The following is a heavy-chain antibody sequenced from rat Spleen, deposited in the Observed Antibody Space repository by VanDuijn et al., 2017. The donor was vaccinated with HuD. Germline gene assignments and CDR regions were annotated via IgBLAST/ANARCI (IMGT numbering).Heavy chain of an antibody. J-gene: IGHJ3*01. CDR1: GFTFSNYG. CDR2: ISYDGSST. CDR3: AINYGGYLDY. D-gene: IGHD1-11*01. Sequence: EVQLVESGGGLVQPGRSLKLSCAASGFTFSNYGMAWVRQAPTKGLEWVATISYDGSSTYYRDSVKGRFTISRDNAKSTLYLQMDSLRSEDTATYYCAINYGGYLDYWGQGTLVTVSS. V-gene: IGHV5-29*01.